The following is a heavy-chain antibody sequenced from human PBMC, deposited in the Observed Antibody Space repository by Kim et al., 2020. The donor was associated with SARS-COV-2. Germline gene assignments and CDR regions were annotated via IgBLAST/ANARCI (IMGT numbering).Heavy chain of an antibody. Sequence: TLSLTCTVSSYSISSGVYYWSWIRQHPGKGLEWIGHIYYSGSTYYNPSLKSRITISVDTSKNQFSLRLSSVTAADTAVYYCARGLRQCSDTSCYPMVDYWGQGTLVTVSS. V-gene: IGHV4-31*03. CDR1: SYSISSGVYY. D-gene: IGHD2-2*01. J-gene: IGHJ4*02. CDR3: ARGLRQCSDTSCYPMVDY. CDR2: IYYSGST.